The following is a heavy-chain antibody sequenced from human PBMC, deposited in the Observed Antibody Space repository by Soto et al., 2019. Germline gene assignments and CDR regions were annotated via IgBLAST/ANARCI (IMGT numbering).Heavy chain of an antibody. J-gene: IGHJ4*02. Sequence: PSETLSLTCTVSGGSISSSSYYWGWIRQPPGKGLEWIGSIYYSGSTYYNPSLKSRVTISVDTSKNQFSLKLSSVTAADTAVYYCARLKVIADTDYFDYWGQGTLVTVSS. CDR2: IYYSGST. D-gene: IGHD5-18*01. V-gene: IGHV4-39*01. CDR3: ARLKVIADTDYFDY. CDR1: GGSISSSSYY.